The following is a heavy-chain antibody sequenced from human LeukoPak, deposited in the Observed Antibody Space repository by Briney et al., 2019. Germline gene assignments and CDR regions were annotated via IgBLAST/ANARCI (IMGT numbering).Heavy chain of an antibody. CDR1: GFTFSSYE. CDR3: AKDMGNTWELPWD. Sequence: GGSLRLSCAASGFTFSSYEMNWVRQAPGKGLEWVSYISSSGSTIYYADSVKGRFTISRDNAKNSLYLQMNSLRAEDTAVYYCAKDMGNTWELPWDWGQGTLVTVSS. V-gene: IGHV3-48*03. CDR2: ISSSGSTI. D-gene: IGHD1-26*01. J-gene: IGHJ4*02.